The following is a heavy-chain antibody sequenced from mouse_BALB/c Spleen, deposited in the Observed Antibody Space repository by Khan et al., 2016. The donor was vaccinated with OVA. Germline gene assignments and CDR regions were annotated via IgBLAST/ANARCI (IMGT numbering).Heavy chain of an antibody. J-gene: IGHJ4*01. CDR2: IWSDGST. CDR3: ARQPYYHYYVMDY. V-gene: IGHV2-6-1*01. Sequence: QVQLKQSGPGLAAPSQRLSITCPLSGFSFTNYGVHWVRLPPGKGLEWLVVIWSDGSTTYNSALKSRLSISKDNSKIQVFLKMNSLQTDDTAMYYCARQPYYHYYVMDYWGQGTSVTVSS. CDR1: GFSFTNYG. D-gene: IGHD2-10*01.